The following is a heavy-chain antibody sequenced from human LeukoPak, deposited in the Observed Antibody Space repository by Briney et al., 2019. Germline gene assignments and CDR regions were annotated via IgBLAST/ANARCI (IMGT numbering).Heavy chain of an antibody. J-gene: IGHJ4*02. CDR1: GFTFSRYW. Sequence: GGSLRLSCAASGFTFSRYWMSWVRQAPGKGLEWVANIKEDGTVKYYVESVKGRFTISRDNAKNSLYLQMNSLRDEDTAVYYCARGRGMAAAGMSYFFDYWGQGTLVTVSS. CDR2: IKEDGTVK. V-gene: IGHV3-7*02. D-gene: IGHD6-13*01. CDR3: ARGRGMAAAGMSYFFDY.